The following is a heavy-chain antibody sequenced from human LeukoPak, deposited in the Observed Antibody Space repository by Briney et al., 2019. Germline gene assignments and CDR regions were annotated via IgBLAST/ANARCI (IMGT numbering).Heavy chain of an antibody. Sequence: PSETLSLTCAVYGGSFSGYYWSWIRQPPGKGLEWIGSIYYSGSTYYNPSLKSRVTISVDTSKNQFSLKLSSVTAADTAVYYCARHEVAVAGFDYWGQGTLVTVSS. D-gene: IGHD6-19*01. CDR2: IYYSGST. CDR1: GGSFSGYY. V-gene: IGHV4-34*01. J-gene: IGHJ4*02. CDR3: ARHEVAVAGFDY.